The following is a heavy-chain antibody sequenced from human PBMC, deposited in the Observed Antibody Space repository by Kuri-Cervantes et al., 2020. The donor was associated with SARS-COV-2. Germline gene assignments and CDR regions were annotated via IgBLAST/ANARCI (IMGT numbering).Heavy chain of an antibody. CDR1: GLNLSRTD. Sequence: GGPLRFSFEASGLNLSRTDMHWVLQSPGKGLEWVAIISHDEKNKKCITSGKGRFTISRENSQNTLYLHMKSLKSEETAMYYCAKYRVGIQDFWGQGTLVTVSS. CDR3: AKYRVGIQDF. J-gene: IGHJ4*02. D-gene: IGHD2-15*01. CDR2: ISHDEKNK. V-gene: IGHV3-30*18.